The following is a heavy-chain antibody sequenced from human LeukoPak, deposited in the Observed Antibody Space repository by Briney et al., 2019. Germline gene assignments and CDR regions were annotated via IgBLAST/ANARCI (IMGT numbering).Heavy chain of an antibody. CDR1: GFTFSNYG. D-gene: IGHD4-17*01. J-gene: IGHJ4*02. Sequence: GGSLRLSCAASGFTFSNYGMNWVRQAPGKGLEWVSGITSSGITYYADSVKGRFTISRDNSKNTLYLQMNSLRAEDTAVYYCAKAKGYGPSRYFDYWGQGTLVTVSS. V-gene: IGHV3-23*01. CDR3: AKAKGYGPSRYFDY. CDR2: ITSSGIT.